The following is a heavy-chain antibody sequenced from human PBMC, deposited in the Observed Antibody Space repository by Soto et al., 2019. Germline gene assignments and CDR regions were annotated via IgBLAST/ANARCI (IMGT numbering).Heavy chain of an antibody. J-gene: IGHJ6*02. CDR3: TTARLGAPSRLGMDV. CDR1: GFTFSNAW. Sequence: EVQLVESGGGLVKPGGSLRLSCAASGFTFSNAWMNWVRQAPGKGLEWVGRIKSKTDGGTTDYAAPVKGRVTISRDDSKNTLSLKMNSLKTEDTAVYYCTTARLGAPSRLGMDVWGQGTTVTVSS. D-gene: IGHD1-26*01. CDR2: IKSKTDGGTT. V-gene: IGHV3-15*07.